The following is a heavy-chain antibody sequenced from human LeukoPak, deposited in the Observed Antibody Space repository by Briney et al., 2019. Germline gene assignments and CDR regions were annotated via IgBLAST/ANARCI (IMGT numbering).Heavy chain of an antibody. CDR3: ARGRTLHIFDI. CDR2: SNHSGST. D-gene: IGHD1-7*01. V-gene: IGHV4-34*01. Sequence: PSETLSLTCAVSDGAFGPYYWSWIRQPPGKGLEYIGESNHSGSTNYNPSLKGRVTISVDKSKNQFSLRLSSLTAADTAVYFCARGRTLHIFDIWGQGTMVTVSS. J-gene: IGHJ3*02. CDR1: DGAFGPYY.